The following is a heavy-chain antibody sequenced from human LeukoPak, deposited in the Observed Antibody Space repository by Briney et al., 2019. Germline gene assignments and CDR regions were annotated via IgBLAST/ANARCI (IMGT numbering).Heavy chain of an antibody. Sequence: PSETLSLTCTVSGGSISSGDYYWSWIRQPPGKGLEWIGYIYYSGSTYYNPTLKSRVTISVDTSKNQFSLKLSSVTAADTAVYYCARSITMIVVVPTTFDYWGQGTLVTVSS. J-gene: IGHJ4*02. D-gene: IGHD3-22*01. CDR2: IYYSGST. CDR1: GGSISSGDYY. CDR3: ARSITMIVVVPTTFDY. V-gene: IGHV4-30-4*01.